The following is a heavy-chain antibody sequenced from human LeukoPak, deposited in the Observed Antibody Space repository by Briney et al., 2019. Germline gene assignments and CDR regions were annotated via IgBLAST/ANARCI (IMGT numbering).Heavy chain of an antibody. CDR3: ARVACSGGSCYHFDY. CDR1: GGSISTYY. CDR2: IYTSGIT. J-gene: IGHJ4*02. V-gene: IGHV4-4*07. D-gene: IGHD2-15*01. Sequence: SETLSLTCTVSGGSISTYYWTWILQPAGKGLEWIGRIYTSGITDYNPSLKSRVTVSVDTSKNQFSLKLSSVTAADTAVYYCARVACSGGSCYHFDYWGQGTLVTVSS.